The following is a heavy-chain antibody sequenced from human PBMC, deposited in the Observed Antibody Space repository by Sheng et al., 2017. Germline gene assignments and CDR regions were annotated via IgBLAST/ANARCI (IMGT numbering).Heavy chain of an antibody. CDR1: GFSFSTTGVG. CDR3: AHEGYGSDAWYDP. J-gene: IGHJ5*02. V-gene: IGHV2-5*01. Sequence: QITLKESGPTLVKPTQTLTLTCTFSGFSFSTTGVGVGWIRQPPGKPWSGLQSFFGVMMRATARLCRHRLTITKXTSNNQVVLTMTNMEAVDTATYYCAHEGYGSDAWYDPWGQGTLVTVSS. D-gene: IGHD4-17*01. CDR2: FFGVMMR.